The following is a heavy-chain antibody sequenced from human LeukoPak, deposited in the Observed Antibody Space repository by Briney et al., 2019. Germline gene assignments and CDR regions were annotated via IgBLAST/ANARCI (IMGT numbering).Heavy chain of an antibody. J-gene: IGHJ4*02. D-gene: IGHD3-10*01. CDR2: ISYDGSNK. CDR1: GFTFSSYA. V-gene: IGHV3-30*04. Sequence: PGGSLRLSCAASGFTFSSYAMHWVRQAPGKGLEWVAVISYDGSNKYYADSVKGRFTISRDNSKNTLYLQMNSLRAEDTAVYYCARDLYYYGSGSYYPCDYWGQGTLVTVSS. CDR3: ARDLYYYGSGSYYPCDY.